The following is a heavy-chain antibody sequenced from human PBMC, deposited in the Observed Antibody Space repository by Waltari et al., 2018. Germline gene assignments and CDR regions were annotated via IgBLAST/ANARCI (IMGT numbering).Heavy chain of an antibody. V-gene: IGHV4-4*07. D-gene: IGHD3-22*01. J-gene: IGHJ5*02. CDR3: ARDSYYYDSSLGDP. CDR2: SYTRGST. CDR1: GGSLSSYY. Sequence: QVQLQESGPGLVKPSETLSLTCTVPGGSLSSYYWSWIRHPAGKCRERIVRSYTRGSTNYTPTRKSRVSMSVDTSKSQCSLKLSSVTAADTAVYYCARDSYYYDSSLGDPWGQGTLVTVSS.